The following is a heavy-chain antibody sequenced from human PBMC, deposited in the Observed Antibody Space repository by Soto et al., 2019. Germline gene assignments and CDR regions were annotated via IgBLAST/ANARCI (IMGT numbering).Heavy chain of an antibody. J-gene: IGHJ4*02. D-gene: IGHD3-3*01. CDR2: IIPILGIA. CDR3: ATEGRGFWSGYSNYFDY. CDR1: GGTFSSYT. V-gene: IGHV1-69*02. Sequence: QVQLVQSGAEVKKPGSSVKVSCKASGGTFSSYTISWVRQAPGQGLEWMGRIIPILGIANYAQKFQGRVTITADKSTSTAYMELSSLRSEDTAVYYCATEGRGFWSGYSNYFDYWGQGTPVTVSS.